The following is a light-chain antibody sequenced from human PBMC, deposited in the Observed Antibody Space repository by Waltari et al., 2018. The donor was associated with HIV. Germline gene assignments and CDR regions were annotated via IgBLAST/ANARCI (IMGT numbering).Light chain of an antibody. V-gene: IGLV6-57*03. CDR2: EDT. Sequence: NFVLTQPHSVSESPGKTVTISCARSSGNIANNHVQWHQQRPGSAPTPVIYEDTQRPSGVPDRFSGSIDTSSNSASLTIYELKTEDEADYYCQSYDQTIPCVFGTGTRLTVL. CDR3: QSYDQTIPCV. J-gene: IGLJ1*01. CDR1: SGNIANNH.